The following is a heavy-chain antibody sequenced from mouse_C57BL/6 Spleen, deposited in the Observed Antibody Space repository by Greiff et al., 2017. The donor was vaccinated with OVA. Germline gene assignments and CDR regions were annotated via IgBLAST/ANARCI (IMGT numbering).Heavy chain of an antibody. CDR1: GFSLSTSGMG. J-gene: IGHJ1*03. D-gene: IGHD2-2*01. CDR2: IYWDEDK. V-gene: IGHV8-12*01. CDR3: ARRWGLGWYFDV. Sequence: QVTLKESGPGILQSSQTLSLTCSFSGFSLSTSGMGVSWIRQPSGKGLEWLAHIYWDEDKRYNPSRKSRLTISKDTSRKHVFLQITSVDTAGTATYYCARRWGLGWYFDVWGTGTTVTVSS.